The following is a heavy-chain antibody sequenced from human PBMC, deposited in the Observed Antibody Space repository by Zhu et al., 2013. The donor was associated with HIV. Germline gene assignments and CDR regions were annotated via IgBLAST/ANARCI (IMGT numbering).Heavy chain of an antibody. CDR2: ISPNNGGT. Sequence: QVQLVQSGAEVKKPGASVKVSCKASGYTFTNFYVHWIRQAPGQGLEWMGWISPNNGGTIYEQKFQGRVTMTRDTSITTAYMELSRLTPDDTAVNYCSRTKMFAGYWSDFWGQGTLVTVSS. CDR1: GYTFTNFY. D-gene: IGHD3-9*01. CDR3: SRTKMFAGYWSDF. J-gene: IGHJ4*02. V-gene: IGHV1-2*02.